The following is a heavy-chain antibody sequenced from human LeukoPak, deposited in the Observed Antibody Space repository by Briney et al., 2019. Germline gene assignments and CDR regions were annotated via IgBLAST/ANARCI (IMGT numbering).Heavy chain of an antibody. Sequence: GASVKVSCKASGYTFTGYYMHWVRQAPGQGLEWMGWINPNSGGTNYAQKFQGRVTMTRDTSISTAYMELSRLRSDDTAVYFCARVFGYYYFYMDVWGEGTTVIISS. D-gene: IGHD3/OR15-3a*01. CDR2: INPNSGGT. J-gene: IGHJ6*03. CDR1: GYTFTGYY. CDR3: ARVFGYYYFYMDV. V-gene: IGHV1-2*02.